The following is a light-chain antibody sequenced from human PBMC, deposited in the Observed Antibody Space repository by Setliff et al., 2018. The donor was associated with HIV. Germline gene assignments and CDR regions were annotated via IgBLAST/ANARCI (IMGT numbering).Light chain of an antibody. CDR3: GSWDSSLSAVV. J-gene: IGLJ3*02. CDR1: NFNIGNNY. CDR2: DNN. V-gene: IGLV1-51*01. Sequence: QSVLTQPPSVSAAPGQKVTVSCSGSNFNIGNNYVSWYQQLPGTAPKLLIYDNNKRPSGIPDRFSGSKSGTSATLGITGLQTGDEADYYCGSWDSSLSAVVFGGGT.